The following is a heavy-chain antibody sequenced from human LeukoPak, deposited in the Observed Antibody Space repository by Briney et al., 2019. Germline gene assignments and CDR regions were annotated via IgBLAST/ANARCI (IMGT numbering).Heavy chain of an antibody. CDR2: INHSGST. Sequence: SGTLSLTCAVYGGSFSGYYWSWIRQPPGKGLEWIGEINHSGSTNYNPSLKSRVTISVDTSKNQFSLKLSSVTAADTAVYYCARRFFWSGYYAYWGQGTLVTVSS. CDR3: ARRFFWSGYYAY. CDR1: GGSFSGYY. D-gene: IGHD3-3*01. V-gene: IGHV4-34*01. J-gene: IGHJ4*02.